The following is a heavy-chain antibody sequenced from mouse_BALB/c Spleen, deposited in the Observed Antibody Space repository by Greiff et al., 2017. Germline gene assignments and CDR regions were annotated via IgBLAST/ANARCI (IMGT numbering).Heavy chain of an antibody. CDR1: GYTFTSYV. Sequence: EVKLQESGPELVKPGASVKMSCKASGYTFTSYVMHWVKQKPGQGLEWIGYINPYNDGTKYNEKFKGKATLTSDKSSSTAYMELSSLTSEDSAVYYGARGYGYDDVYYAMDYWGQGTSVTVSS. D-gene: IGHD2-2*01. J-gene: IGHJ4*01. CDR2: INPYNDGT. CDR3: ARGYGYDDVYYAMDY. V-gene: IGHV1-14*01.